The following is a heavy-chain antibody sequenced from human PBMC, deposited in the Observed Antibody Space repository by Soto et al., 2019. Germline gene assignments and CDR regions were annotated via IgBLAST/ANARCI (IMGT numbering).Heavy chain of an antibody. Sequence: QITLKESGPTLVKPTQTLTLTCTFSGFSLSTSGVGVGWIRQPPGKALEWLALIYWDDDKRYSPSLKSKLTITKDHSRTQVGLTIANMHPADTATYFCSHSQTSVTSWGAYDVWGQGRMVTVSS. V-gene: IGHV2-5*02. CDR1: GFSLSTSGVG. CDR3: SHSQTSVTSWGAYDV. D-gene: IGHD4-17*01. J-gene: IGHJ3*01. CDR2: IYWDDDK.